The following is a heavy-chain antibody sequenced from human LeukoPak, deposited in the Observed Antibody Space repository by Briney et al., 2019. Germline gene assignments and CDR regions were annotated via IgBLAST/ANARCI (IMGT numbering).Heavy chain of an antibody. CDR3: ARDLAAAGLYYFDY. D-gene: IGHD6-13*01. CDR1: GGSFSGYY. V-gene: IGHV4-34*01. Sequence: PSETLSLTCAVYGGSFSGYYWSWICQPPGKGLEWIGEINHSGSTNYNPSLKSRVTISVDTSKNQFSLKLSSVTAADTAVYYCARDLAAAGLYYFDYWGQGTLVTVSS. CDR2: INHSGST. J-gene: IGHJ4*02.